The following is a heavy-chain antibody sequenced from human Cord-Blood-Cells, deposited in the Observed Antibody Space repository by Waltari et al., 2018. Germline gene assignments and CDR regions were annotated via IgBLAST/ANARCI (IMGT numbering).Heavy chain of an antibody. CDR2: INPSGST. CDR3: GRGVTVTKNAFDI. J-gene: IGHJ3*02. CDR1: GGSFSGYY. D-gene: IGHD4-4*01. Sequence: QVQLQQWGAGLLKPSETLSLTCAVYGGSFSGYYWSWIRQPPGKGREWIGEINPSGSTNYNPSLKGRVSISVDTSNNQFSLKPGAVTAADTAVYYCGRGVTVTKNAFDIWGQGTMVAVSS. V-gene: IGHV4-34*01.